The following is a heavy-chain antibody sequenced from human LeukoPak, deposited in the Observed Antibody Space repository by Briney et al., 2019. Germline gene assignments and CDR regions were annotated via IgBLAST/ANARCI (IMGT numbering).Heavy chain of an antibody. CDR3: TSHLGYCSGGSCYRFDY. CDR1: GFTFGDYA. D-gene: IGHD2-15*01. CDR2: IRSKAYGGTT. Sequence: PGGSLRLSCTAAGFTFGDYALNWVRQAPGKGLEWVGFIRSKAYGGTTEYAASVKGRFTISRDDSKSIAYLQMNSLKTEDTAVYYCTSHLGYCSGGSCYRFDYWGQGTLVTVSS. J-gene: IGHJ4*02. V-gene: IGHV3-49*04.